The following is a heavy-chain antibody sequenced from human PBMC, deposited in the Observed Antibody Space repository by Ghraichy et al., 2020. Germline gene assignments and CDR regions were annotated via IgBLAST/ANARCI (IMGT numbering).Heavy chain of an antibody. CDR2: INEDGGEK. CDR3: AGNSNTWSYSWVEP. D-gene: IGHD6-13*01. J-gene: IGHJ5*02. Sequence: GESLNISCVGSGFTFSRYWMTWVRQAPGKGLEWVANINEDGGEKNYVDSLEGRFTISRDNANNSFYLQMSSLRVEDTAVYYCAGNSNTWSYSWVEPWGQGTPVTVSS. V-gene: IGHV3-7*03. CDR1: GFTFSRYW.